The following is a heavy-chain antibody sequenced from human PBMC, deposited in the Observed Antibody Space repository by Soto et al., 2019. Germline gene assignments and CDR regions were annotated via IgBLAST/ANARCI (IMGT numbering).Heavy chain of an antibody. D-gene: IGHD2-2*01. CDR3: ARTYCSSARCYSDY. V-gene: IGHV1-18*04. CDR1: GYTFTSHG. CDR2: ISAYNGNT. Sequence: QVQLVQSGAEVKKPGASVKVSCKTSGYTFTSHGISWVRQAPGQGLEWMGWISAYNGNTNYAQKLQGRVTMTTDTPTSTAYMELRSLRSADTAVYYCARTYCSSARCYSDYWGQGTLVTVSS. J-gene: IGHJ4*02.